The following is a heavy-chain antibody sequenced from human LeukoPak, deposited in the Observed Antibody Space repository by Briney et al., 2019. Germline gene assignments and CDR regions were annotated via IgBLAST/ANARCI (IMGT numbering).Heavy chain of an antibody. CDR1: GFTFSSYG. CDR2: ISYDGSNK. V-gene: IGHV3-30*18. D-gene: IGHD5-12*01. J-gene: IGHJ4*02. CDR3: AKDLGYSGYVDY. Sequence: GGSLRLSRAASGFTFSSYGMHWVRQAPGKGLEWVAVISYDGSNKYYADSVKGRFTISRDNSKNTLYLQMNSLRAEDTAVYYCAKDLGYSGYVDYWGQGTLVTVSS.